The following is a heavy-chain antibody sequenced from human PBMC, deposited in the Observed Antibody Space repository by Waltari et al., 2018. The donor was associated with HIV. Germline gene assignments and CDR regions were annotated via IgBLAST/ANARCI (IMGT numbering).Heavy chain of an antibody. CDR1: GFTFSSYT. CDR2: ISSSSSYI. J-gene: IGHJ4*02. D-gene: IGHD6-19*01. V-gene: IGHV3-21*01. Sequence: EVQLVESGGGLVKPGGSLRRSCEASGFTFSSYTTNWVRQAPGKGLVWVASISSSSSYIFSADSVKGRFSIARDNAKTSLYLQMNSLRAEDTAVYYCARVYGSGSIDYWGQGTLVTVSS. CDR3: ARVYGSGSIDY.